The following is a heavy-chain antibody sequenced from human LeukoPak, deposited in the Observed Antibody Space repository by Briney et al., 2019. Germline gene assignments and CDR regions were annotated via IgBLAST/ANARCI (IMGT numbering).Heavy chain of an antibody. Sequence: ASVKVSCKASGYTFTGYYMHWVRQAPGQGLEWMGWINPNSGGRNYEQKVQGRGTMTGDTSISKAYMELTRLRSEDAAVDYGVRDRSTVVTLLDYWGQRTLVSVSS. CDR2: INPNSGGR. CDR1: GYTFTGYY. CDR3: VRDRSTVVTLLDY. J-gene: IGHJ4*02. V-gene: IGHV1-2*02. D-gene: IGHD4-23*01.